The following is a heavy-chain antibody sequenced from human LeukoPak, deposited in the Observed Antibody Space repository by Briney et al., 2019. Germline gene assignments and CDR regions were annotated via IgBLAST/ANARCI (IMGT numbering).Heavy chain of an antibody. V-gene: IGHV3-23*01. D-gene: IGHD4/OR15-4a*01. CDR1: GFIFSHHG. Sequence: GGSLRLSCATSGFIFSHHGMNWVRQAPGKGLEWVSGIRADAVTTYYADSVKGRFIISRDNSKNTVYLQMNSLSAEDAAVYYCAKSGLSRFDYWSQGTLVTVSS. CDR2: IRADAVTT. J-gene: IGHJ4*02. CDR3: AKSGLSRFDY.